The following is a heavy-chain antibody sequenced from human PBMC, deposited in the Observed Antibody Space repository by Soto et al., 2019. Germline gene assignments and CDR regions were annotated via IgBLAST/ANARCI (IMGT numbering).Heavy chain of an antibody. V-gene: IGHV1-3*01. J-gene: IGHJ4*02. CDR2: INVGNGNT. D-gene: IGHD3-10*01. CDR3: ARDDAVGGDKY. Sequence: QVQLVQSGAEVKEPGASVKVSCRVSGYTFSNTGFHWVRQAPGQGLEWMGWINVGNGNTRYSERFQGXXTXTXXTSANTLYVELSSLRSEDTAVYYCARDDAVGGDKYWGQGTLVTVSS. CDR1: GYTFSNTG.